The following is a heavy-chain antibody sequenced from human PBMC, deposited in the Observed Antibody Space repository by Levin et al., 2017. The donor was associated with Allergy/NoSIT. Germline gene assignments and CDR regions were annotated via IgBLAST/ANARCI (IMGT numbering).Heavy chain of an antibody. CDR2: ISYDGSNK. CDR1: GFTFSSYG. D-gene: IGHD5-18*01. J-gene: IGHJ6*02. Sequence: GESLKISCAASGFTFSSYGMHWVRQAPGKGLEWVAVISYDGSNKYYADSVKGRFTISRDNSKNTLYLQMNSLRAEDTAVYYCAKSGGKSATVDTPTKPLPYYYYYYGMDVWGQGTTVTVSS. CDR3: AKSGGKSATVDTPTKPLPYYYYYYGMDV. V-gene: IGHV3-30*18.